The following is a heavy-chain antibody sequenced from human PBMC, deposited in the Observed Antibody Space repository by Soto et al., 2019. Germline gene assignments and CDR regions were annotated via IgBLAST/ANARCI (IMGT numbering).Heavy chain of an antibody. V-gene: IGHV3-30*18. Sequence: GGSLRLSCAASGFTFSSYGMHWVRQAPGKGLEWVAVISYDGSNKYYADPVKGRFTISRDNSKNTLYLQMNSLRAEDTAVYYCAKGNAFPLDYWGQGTRVTVSS. D-gene: IGHD1-1*01. CDR2: ISYDGSNK. CDR3: AKGNAFPLDY. J-gene: IGHJ4*02. CDR1: GFTFSSYG.